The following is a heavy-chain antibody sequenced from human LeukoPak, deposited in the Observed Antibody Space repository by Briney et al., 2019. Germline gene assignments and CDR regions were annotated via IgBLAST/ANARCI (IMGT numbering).Heavy chain of an antibody. CDR3: ATVRESVVGGGPYYFDY. Sequence: GASVKDSCKASVYTFTGYNMYWVRPAPGQGVEWMGWIYPHNGDTNYAQKFQGRVTMTSDTSITTAYMELSRLKSDDTAVYYCATVRESVVGGGPYYFDYWGQGTLVTVSS. CDR1: VYTFTGYN. J-gene: IGHJ4*02. V-gene: IGHV1-2*02. CDR2: IYPHNGDT. D-gene: IGHD3-16*01.